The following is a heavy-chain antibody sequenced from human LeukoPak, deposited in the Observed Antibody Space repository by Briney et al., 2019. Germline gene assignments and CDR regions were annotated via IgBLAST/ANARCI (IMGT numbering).Heavy chain of an antibody. J-gene: IGHJ4*02. CDR1: GGSISSYY. CDR2: ISYSGSTT. Sequence: SGTLSLSCTVSGGSISSYYWSWIRQPPGKGLEWIWYISYSGSTTNYTPSLKSRVTISVDTSKNQFSLKLSSVTAADTAVYYCARRVSTMTQFDYWGQGTLVTVSS. V-gene: IGHV4-59*01. D-gene: IGHD2-2*01. CDR3: ARRVSTMTQFDY.